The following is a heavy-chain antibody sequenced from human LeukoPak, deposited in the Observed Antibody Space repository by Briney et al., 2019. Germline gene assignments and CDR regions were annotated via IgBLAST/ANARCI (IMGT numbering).Heavy chain of an antibody. CDR3: AKDGGRLRGYYYMDV. V-gene: IGHV3-30*02. Sequence: PGGSLRLSCAASGFTFSSYGMHWVRQAPGKGLEWGVFIRYDGSNKYYADSVKGRFTISRDNSKNTLYLQMNSLRAEDTAVYYCAKDGGRLRGYYYMDVWGKGTTVTVSS. CDR1: GFTFSSYG. D-gene: IGHD3-16*01. CDR2: IRYDGSNK. J-gene: IGHJ6*03.